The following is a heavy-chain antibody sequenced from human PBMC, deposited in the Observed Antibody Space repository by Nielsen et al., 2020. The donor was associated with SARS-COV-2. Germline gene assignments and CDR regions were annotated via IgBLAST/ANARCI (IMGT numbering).Heavy chain of an antibody. CDR3: AKDDVVRGDAFDI. V-gene: IGHV3-23*01. CDR1: GFTFNIYA. CDR2: ISASGGST. Sequence: GESLKISCIASGFTFNIYAMAWVRRTPGRGLQWVSGISASGGSTYYTDSVKGRFAVSRDNSRNTLYLQMHSLRVKDTALYYCAKDDVVRGDAFDIWGQGTMVTVSS. D-gene: IGHD3-10*01. J-gene: IGHJ3*02.